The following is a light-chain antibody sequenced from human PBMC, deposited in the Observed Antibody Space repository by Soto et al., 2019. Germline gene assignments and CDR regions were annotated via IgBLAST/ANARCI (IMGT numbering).Light chain of an antibody. V-gene: IGKV1-5*01. CDR2: AAS. CDR1: QGINNW. Sequence: DIQMTQSPSSVSASEGDRVTITCRASQGINNWLAWYQQKPGKAPKLLIYAASSLQSGVPSRFSGSGSGTEFTLTISSLQPDDFATYYCQQYNSYWTFGQGTTVDIK. CDR3: QQYNSYWT. J-gene: IGKJ1*01.